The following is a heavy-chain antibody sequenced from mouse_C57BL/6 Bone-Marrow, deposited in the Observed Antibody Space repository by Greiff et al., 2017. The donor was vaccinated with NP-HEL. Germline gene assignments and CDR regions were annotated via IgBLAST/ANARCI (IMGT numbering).Heavy chain of an antibody. CDR3: TTAVYSNYFDY. CDR1: GFNIKDDY. D-gene: IGHD2-5*01. V-gene: IGHV14-4*01. CDR2: IDPENGDT. Sequence: EVQLQQSGAELVRPGASVKLSCTASGFNIKDDYMHWVKQRPEQGLEWIGWIDPENGDTEYASKFQGKATITADPSSNTAYLQLSSLTSEDTAVYYCTTAVYSNYFDYWGQGTTLTVSS. J-gene: IGHJ2*01.